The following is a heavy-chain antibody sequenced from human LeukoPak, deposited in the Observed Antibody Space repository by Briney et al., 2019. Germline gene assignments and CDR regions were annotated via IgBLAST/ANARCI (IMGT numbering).Heavy chain of an antibody. CDR2: IYTSGST. V-gene: IGHV4-4*07. Sequence: PSETLSLTCTVSGGSTSSYYWSWIRQPAGKGLEWIGRIYTSGSTNYNPSLKSRVTMSVDTSKNQFSLKLSSVTAADTAVYYCARAPTMVRGVTRGYYFDYWGQGTLVTVSS. J-gene: IGHJ4*02. CDR3: ARAPTMVRGVTRGYYFDY. D-gene: IGHD3-10*01. CDR1: GGSTSSYY.